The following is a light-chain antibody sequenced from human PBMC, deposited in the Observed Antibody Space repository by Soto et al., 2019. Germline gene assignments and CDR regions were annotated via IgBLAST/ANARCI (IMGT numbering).Light chain of an antibody. J-gene: IGLJ1*01. Sequence: QSVLTQPASVSGSPGQSITISCTGASSDVGGFNYVSWYQQHPDKAPKLIIYVVSNRPSGVSNRVSGSKSGNTAALTISGLQAEDEADYYCSSYTSSDTPYVFGTGTKVTVL. V-gene: IGLV2-14*01. CDR1: SSDVGGFNY. CDR2: VVS. CDR3: SSYTSSDTPYV.